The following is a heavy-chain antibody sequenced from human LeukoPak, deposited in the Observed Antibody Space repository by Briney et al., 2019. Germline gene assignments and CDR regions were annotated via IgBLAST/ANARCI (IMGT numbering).Heavy chain of an antibody. D-gene: IGHD4-17*01. CDR3: ARFLYAVNY. J-gene: IGHJ4*02. CDR2: IYYSGST. Sequence: SETLSLTCTASGVSISTYYWSWIRQPPGKGLEWIEYIYYSGSTNYNPSLKSRVTISVDTSKNQFSLKLSSVTAADTAVYYCARFLYAVNYWGQGTLVTVSS. CDR1: GVSISTYY. V-gene: IGHV4-59*01.